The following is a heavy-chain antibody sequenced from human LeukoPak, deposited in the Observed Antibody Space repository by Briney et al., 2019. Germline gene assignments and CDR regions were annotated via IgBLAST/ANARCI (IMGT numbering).Heavy chain of an antibody. Sequence: SETLSLTCTVSGGSISSSSYYWGWIRQPPGKGLEWIGSIYYSGSTYYNPSLKSRVTISVDTSKNQFSLKLSSVTAADTAVYYCARATSNDYDFWSGYVHWGQGTLVPVSS. J-gene: IGHJ4*02. CDR3: ARATSNDYDFWSGYVH. V-gene: IGHV4-39*01. CDR2: IYYSGST. CDR1: GGSISSSSYY. D-gene: IGHD3-3*01.